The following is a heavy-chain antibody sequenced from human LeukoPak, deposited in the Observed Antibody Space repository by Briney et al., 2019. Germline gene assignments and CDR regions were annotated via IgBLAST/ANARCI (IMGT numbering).Heavy chain of an antibody. CDR3: ARESFDAFDI. J-gene: IGHJ3*02. V-gene: IGHV3-30*03. CDR1: GFTFSDYY. CDR2: ISYDGSNK. Sequence: PGGSLRLSCAASGFTFSDYYMSWIRQAPGKGLEWVAVISYDGSNKYYVDSVKGRFTISRDNAKNSLYLQMNSLRAEDTAVYYCARESFDAFDIWGQGTMVTVSS.